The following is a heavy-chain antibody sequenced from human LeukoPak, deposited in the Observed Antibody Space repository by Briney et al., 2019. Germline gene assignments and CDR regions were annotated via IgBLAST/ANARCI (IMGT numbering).Heavy chain of an antibody. CDR1: GLTFSVHW. J-gene: IGHJ4*02. CDR3: AKAVDLADY. CDR2: IRQDARSI. V-gene: IGHV3-7*01. Sequence: GGSLKLSCAVSGLTFSVHWMSWVRHAPERGLECVANIRQDARSIFYADSLNGRFTISRENAENSVFLQVDNRTPDDTAVNYCAKAVDLADYWGQGTLVTVSS.